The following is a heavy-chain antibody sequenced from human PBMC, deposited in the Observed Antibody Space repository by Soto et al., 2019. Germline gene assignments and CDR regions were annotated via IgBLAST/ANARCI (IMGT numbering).Heavy chain of an antibody. CDR1: GGSISSSNW. CDR2: IYHSGST. J-gene: IGHJ4*02. V-gene: IGHV4-4*02. CDR3: ARVQLGLERRRYFDY. D-gene: IGHD1-1*01. Sequence: QVQLQESGPGLVKPSGTLSLTCAVSGGSISSSNWWSWVRQPPGKGLEWIGEIYHSGSTNYNPSPKSRVPISVDKSKNQFSLKLSSVTAADTAVYYCARVQLGLERRRYFDYWGQGTLVTVSS.